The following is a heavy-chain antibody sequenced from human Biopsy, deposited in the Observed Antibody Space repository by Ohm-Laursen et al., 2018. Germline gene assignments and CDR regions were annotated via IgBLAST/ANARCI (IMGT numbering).Heavy chain of an antibody. CDR1: GGTFSSYV. J-gene: IGHJ5*02. V-gene: IGHV1-69*06. CDR3: AGGAAKGNPYDH. D-gene: IGHD3-10*01. Sequence: SVKVSCNASGGTFSSYVISWARQAPGQGLEWMGRIIPTFDTPTYAPDFQGRVTFTADKSTGTAHLDLSRLRSEDTAIYYCAGGAAKGNPYDHWGQGTLVTVSS. CDR2: IIPTFDTP.